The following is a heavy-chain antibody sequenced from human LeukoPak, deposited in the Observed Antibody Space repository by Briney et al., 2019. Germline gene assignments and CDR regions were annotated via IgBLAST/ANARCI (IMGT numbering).Heavy chain of an antibody. CDR1: GASIRTANYY. Sequence: PSQALSLTCTVSGASIRTANYYWSWIRQYPGKGLEWIGYMEYSVSTRYNPSLKSRVVISAGTSKNQFSLNLRSVTAADSAIYYCVTYRPGDINWFDPWGQGILVTVSS. CDR3: VTYRPGDINWFDP. D-gene: IGHD2-21*01. V-gene: IGHV4-31*03. CDR2: MEYSVST. J-gene: IGHJ5*02.